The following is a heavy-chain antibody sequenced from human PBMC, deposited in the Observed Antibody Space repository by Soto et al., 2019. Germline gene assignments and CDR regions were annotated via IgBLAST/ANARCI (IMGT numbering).Heavy chain of an antibody. CDR3: VKDLSRIAAQFDY. CDR2: ITSNGGST. J-gene: IGHJ4*02. CDR1: GFTFSSYA. D-gene: IGHD6-13*01. V-gene: IGHV3-64D*06. Sequence: VGSLRLSCSASGFTFSSYAMHWVRQAPGKGLEYVSVITSNGGSTYYADSVKGRFTISRDDSKNTLYLQMSSLRAEDTAVYYCVKDLSRIAAQFDYWGQGTLVTVSS.